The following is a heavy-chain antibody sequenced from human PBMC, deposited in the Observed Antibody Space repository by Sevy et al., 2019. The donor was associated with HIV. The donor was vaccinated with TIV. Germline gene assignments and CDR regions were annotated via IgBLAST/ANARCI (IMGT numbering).Heavy chain of an antibody. CDR1: GFTFSSYW. J-gene: IGHJ6*02. D-gene: IGHD5-18*01. V-gene: IGHV3-7*03. CDR3: ARDLTAQTDFLYYYGMDV. CDR2: IKQDGSEK. Sequence: GGSLRLSCAASGFTFSSYWMSWVRQAPGKGLEWVANIKQDGSEKYYVDSVKGRFTISRDNAKNSLYLQMNSLRAEDTAVYYCARDLTAQTDFLYYYGMDVWGQGTTVTVSS.